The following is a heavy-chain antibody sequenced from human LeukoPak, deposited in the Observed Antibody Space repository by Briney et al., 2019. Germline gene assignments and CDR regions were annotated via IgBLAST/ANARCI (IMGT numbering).Heavy chain of an antibody. J-gene: IGHJ4*02. CDR2: FYHSGST. Sequence: SETLSLTCTVSSGSISHDYWSWVRQPPGKRLEWIGYFYHSGSTDYNPSLRGRVTISRDKSKNQFSLNLTSVTAADTAVYFCASGDSYFFDYWGQGILVTVSS. V-gene: IGHV4-59*01. CDR3: ASGDSYFFDY. CDR1: SGSISHDY. D-gene: IGHD2-21*02.